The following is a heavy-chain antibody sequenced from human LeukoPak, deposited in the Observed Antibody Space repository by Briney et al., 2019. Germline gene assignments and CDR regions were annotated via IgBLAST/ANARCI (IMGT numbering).Heavy chain of an antibody. D-gene: IGHD3-10*01. CDR2: INPNSGGT. CDR1: GYTFTGYY. J-gene: IGHJ4*02. Sequence: ASVKVSCTASGYTFTGYYTHWVRQAPGQGLEWMGWINPNSGGTNYAQKFQGWATMTRDTSISTAHMELSRLTSDDTAVYYCALLWFGELWTKDYWGQGTLVTVSS. V-gene: IGHV1-2*04. CDR3: ALLWFGELWTKDY.